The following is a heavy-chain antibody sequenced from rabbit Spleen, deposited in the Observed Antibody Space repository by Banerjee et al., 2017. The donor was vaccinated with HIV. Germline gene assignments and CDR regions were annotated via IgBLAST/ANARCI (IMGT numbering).Heavy chain of an antibody. D-gene: IGHD6-1*01. CDR2: IVPIFGVT. V-gene: IGHV1S7*01. Sequence: QSLEESGGDLVQPEGSLTLTCTASGFDLNSYFMCWVRQAPGKGLEWIGYIVPIFGVTYYANWVNGRFTISSHDAQNTLYLQLNSLTAADTATYFCVREAGYGGYGDANLWGPGTLVTVS. J-gene: IGHJ4*01. CDR3: VREAGYGGYGDANL. CDR1: GFDLNSYF.